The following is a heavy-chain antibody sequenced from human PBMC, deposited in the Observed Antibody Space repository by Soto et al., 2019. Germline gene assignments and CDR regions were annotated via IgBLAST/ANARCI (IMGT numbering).Heavy chain of an antibody. Sequence: QVQLVESGGGVVQPGRSLRLSCAASGFTFSSYGMHWVRQAPGKGLEWVAGIWYDGSNKYYADSVKGRFTISRDNSKNTLYLQMNSLRAEDTAVYYCARSPPLRRYSIDYYYYYYMDVWGKGTTVTVSS. V-gene: IGHV3-33*01. J-gene: IGHJ6*03. CDR3: ARSPPLRRYSIDYYYYYYMDV. CDR2: IWYDGSNK. CDR1: GFTFSSYG. D-gene: IGHD4-4*01.